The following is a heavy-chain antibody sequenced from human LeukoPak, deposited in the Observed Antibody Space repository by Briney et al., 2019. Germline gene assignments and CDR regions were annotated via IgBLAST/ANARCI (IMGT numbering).Heavy chain of an antibody. J-gene: IGHJ3*02. D-gene: IGHD3-22*01. CDR2: ISSSGST. CDR3: ARGPYSYDSSGAFDI. V-gene: IGHV4-61*02. Sequence: ASETLSLTCAVSGDSISSGDYYWSWIRQPAGKGLEWIGRISSSGSTNYNPSLKSRVTISVDTSKNQFSLKLSSVTAADTAVYFCARGPYSYDSSGAFDIWGQGTMVTVSS. CDR1: GDSISSGDYY.